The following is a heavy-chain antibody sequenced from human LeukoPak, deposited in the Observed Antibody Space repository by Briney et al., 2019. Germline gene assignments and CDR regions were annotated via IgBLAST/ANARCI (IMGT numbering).Heavy chain of an antibody. CDR2: ISNDGSNK. D-gene: IGHD3-22*01. Sequence: GGSLRLSCAASGFPFSTCGMHWVRQAPGKGLEWVAAISNDGSNKDYADSVKGRFTISRDNSQNTLYLQMDSLRAEDTAVYYCAKAGYYDSSGYYYYFENWGQGTLVTVSS. CDR1: GFPFSTCG. J-gene: IGHJ4*02. V-gene: IGHV3-30*18. CDR3: AKAGYYDSSGYYYYFEN.